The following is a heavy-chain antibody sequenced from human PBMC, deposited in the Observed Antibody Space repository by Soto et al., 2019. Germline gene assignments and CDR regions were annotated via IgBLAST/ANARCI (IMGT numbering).Heavy chain of an antibody. D-gene: IGHD2-15*01. CDR2: IYPGDSDT. CDR1: GYSFTSSW. Sequence: GESLTISCKGSGYSFTSSWIGWVRKMPGKGLEWIGIIYPGDSDTRYSPSFQGQVTISADKSISTAYLQWSSLKASDTAMYYCARLPPLGDCSGGSCYSYYYYMDVWGKGTTVTVSS. V-gene: IGHV5-51*01. CDR3: ARLPPLGDCSGGSCYSYYYYMDV. J-gene: IGHJ6*03.